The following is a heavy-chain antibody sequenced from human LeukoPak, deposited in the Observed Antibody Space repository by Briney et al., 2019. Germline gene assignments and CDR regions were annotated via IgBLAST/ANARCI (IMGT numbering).Heavy chain of an antibody. D-gene: IGHD4-23*01. Sequence: SETLSLTCTVSGGSISSYYCSWIRQPPGKGLEWIGCIYYSGSTNYNPSLKSRVTISVDTSKNQFSLKLSSVTAADTAVYYCARLSRTVGRDAFDIWGQGTMVTVSS. CDR2: IYYSGST. CDR1: GGSISSYY. V-gene: IGHV4-59*01. J-gene: IGHJ3*02. CDR3: ARLSRTVGRDAFDI.